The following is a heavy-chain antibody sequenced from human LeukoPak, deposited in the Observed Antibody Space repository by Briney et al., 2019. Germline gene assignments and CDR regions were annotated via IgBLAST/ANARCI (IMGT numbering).Heavy chain of an antibody. CDR2: IKQDGSEK. D-gene: IGHD3-3*01. J-gene: IGHJ4*02. V-gene: IGHV3-7*01. Sequence: GGSLRLSCAASGFTFSSYGMSWVRQAPGKGLEWVANIKQDGSEKYYVDSVKGRFTISRDNAKNSLYLQMNSLGAQDTAVYYCASGGGFWSGKYYFDYWGQGTLVTVSS. CDR1: GFTFSSYG. CDR3: ASGGGFWSGKYYFDY.